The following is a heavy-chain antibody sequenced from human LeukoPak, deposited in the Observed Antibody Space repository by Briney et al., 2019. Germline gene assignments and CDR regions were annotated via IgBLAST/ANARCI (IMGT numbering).Heavy chain of an antibody. CDR1: GYTFTDYY. J-gene: IGHJ4*02. V-gene: IGHV1-2*02. D-gene: IGHD5-12*01. CDR3: ARGRTIVATILVRDY. CDR2: INPNTGDT. Sequence: ASVKVSCKASGYTFTDYYIHWVRQAPGQGLEWVGWINPNTGDTTYAQKFQGRVTMTRGTSINTAYMELSGLTSDDTAIYFCARGRTIVATILVRDYWGQGALVTVSS.